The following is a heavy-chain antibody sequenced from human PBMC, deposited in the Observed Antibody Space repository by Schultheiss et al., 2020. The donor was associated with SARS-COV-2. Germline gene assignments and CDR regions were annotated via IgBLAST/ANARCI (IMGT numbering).Heavy chain of an antibody. Sequence: GGSLRLSCAASGFTFSDYYMSWIRQAPGKGLEWVSYISSSGSTIYYADSVKGRFTISRDNAKNSLYLQMNSLRAEDTAVYYCARHVAYPSRWFDPWGQGTLVTVSS. D-gene: IGHD6-13*01. CDR2: ISSSGSTI. CDR1: GFTFSDYY. J-gene: IGHJ5*02. CDR3: ARHVAYPSRWFDP. V-gene: IGHV3-11*01.